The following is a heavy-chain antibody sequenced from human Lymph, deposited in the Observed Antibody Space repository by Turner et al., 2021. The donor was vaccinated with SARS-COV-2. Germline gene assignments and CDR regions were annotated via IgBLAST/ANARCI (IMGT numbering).Heavy chain of an antibody. CDR3: ARVEMATISFDY. CDR1: GFTFSLYW. J-gene: IGHJ4*02. V-gene: IGHV3-7*01. Sequence: EVQLVESGGGLVQPGGSLRLACAASGFTFSLYWMSWVRQAPGKGLEWVANIKQDGSAKYYVDSVKGRFTISRDNAKNSLYLQMNSLRAEDTAVYYCARVEMATISFDYWGQGTLVPVSS. CDR2: IKQDGSAK.